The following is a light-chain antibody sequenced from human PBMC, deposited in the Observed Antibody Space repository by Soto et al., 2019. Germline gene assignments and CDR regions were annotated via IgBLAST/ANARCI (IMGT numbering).Light chain of an antibody. Sequence: MTQSPATLSVSPGERVTLHCRTSHSVNSHVAWYQQKPGQAPRLLLYGASTRATGIPVRFSGSGFGTEFTLTISSLQSEDFAVYYCQQYKNWPLFGQGTRLEIK. CDR1: HSVNSH. CDR3: QQYKNWPL. CDR2: GAS. J-gene: IGKJ5*01. V-gene: IGKV3-15*01.